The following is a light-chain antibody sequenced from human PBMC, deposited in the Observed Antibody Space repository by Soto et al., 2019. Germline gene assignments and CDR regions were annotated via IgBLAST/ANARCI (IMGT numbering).Light chain of an antibody. CDR3: QQRSKWPLT. V-gene: IGKV3D-20*02. J-gene: IGKJ4*01. Sequence: EIVLTQSPGTLSLSPGERATLSCRASQSVSSSYLAWYQQKPGQAPRLVIYGASNRATGIPDRFSGSGSGTDFTLTISRLEPEDFAVYYCQQRSKWPLTFGGGTKVEIK. CDR1: QSVSSSY. CDR2: GAS.